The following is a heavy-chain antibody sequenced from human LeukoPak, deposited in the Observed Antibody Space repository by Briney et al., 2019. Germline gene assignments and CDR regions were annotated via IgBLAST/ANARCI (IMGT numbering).Heavy chain of an antibody. CDR3: VRDRGTYRPIDY. CDR2: IKEDGSEK. V-gene: IGHV3-7*03. Sequence: GGSLRLSCAASGFTFSNYYMNWVRQAPGKGLEWVANIKEDGSEKYYVDFVKGRFTISRDNAQNSLYLQMNSLRAEDTAIYYCVRDRGTYRPIDYWGQGTLVTVSS. CDR1: GFTFSNYY. J-gene: IGHJ4*02. D-gene: IGHD1-26*01.